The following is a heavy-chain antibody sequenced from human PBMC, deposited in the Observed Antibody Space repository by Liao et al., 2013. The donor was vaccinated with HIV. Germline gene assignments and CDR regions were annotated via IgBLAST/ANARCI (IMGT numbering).Heavy chain of an antibody. CDR3: ARDGRRYSYGSYWYFDL. V-gene: IGHV4-61*02. CDR2: IYTSGST. CDR1: GGSISSGSYY. Sequence: QVQLQESGPGLVKPSQTLSLTCTVSGGSISSGSYYWSWIRQPAGKGLEWIGRIYTSGSTNYNPSLKSRVTISVDTSKNQFSLKLSSVTAADTAVYYCARDGRRYSYGSYWYFDLWGRGTLVTVSS. J-gene: IGHJ2*01. D-gene: IGHD5-18*01.